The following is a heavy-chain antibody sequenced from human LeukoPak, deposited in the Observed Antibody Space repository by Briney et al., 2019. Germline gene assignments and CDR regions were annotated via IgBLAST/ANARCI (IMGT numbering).Heavy chain of an antibody. Sequence: GGSLRLSCAASGFTFDDYAMHWVRQAPGKGLEWVSGINWNSGSIGYVDSVKGRFTISRDNAKNSLYLQMNSLRAEDTAVYYCARDHCSSTSCYVDYWGQGTLVTVSS. CDR1: GFTFDDYA. CDR2: INWNSGSI. CDR3: ARDHCSSTSCYVDY. J-gene: IGHJ4*02. D-gene: IGHD2-2*01. V-gene: IGHV3-9*01.